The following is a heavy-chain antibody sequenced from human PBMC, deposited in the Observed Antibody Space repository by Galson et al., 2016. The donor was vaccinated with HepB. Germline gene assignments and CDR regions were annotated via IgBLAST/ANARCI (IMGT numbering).Heavy chain of an antibody. CDR2: IIPLFGTT. J-gene: IGHJ5*02. CDR3: ARGTWLDP. V-gene: IGHV1-69*13. Sequence: SVKVSCKASGGSFSSHAISWVRQAPGQGLEWMGGIIPLFGTTDYAQKFQDRVTITADESTSTAYMELTSLRSEDTAVYYCARGTWLDPWGQGTLVTVSS. CDR1: GGSFSSHA. D-gene: IGHD1-1*01.